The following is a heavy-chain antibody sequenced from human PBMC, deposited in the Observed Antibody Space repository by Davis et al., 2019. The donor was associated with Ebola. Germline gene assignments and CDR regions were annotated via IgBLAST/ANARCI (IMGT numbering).Heavy chain of an antibody. CDR2: INTNSGNP. V-gene: IGHV7-4-1*02. J-gene: IGHJ6*04. Sequence: ASVKVSCKASGYTFTSSAMNWVRQAPGQGLEWMGWINTNSGNPTYAQGFTGRFVFSLDTSVSTTYLQISSLKAEDTAVYYCARTMINSWYVDYYYYGMDVWGKGTTATVSS. CDR3: ARTMINSWYVDYYYYGMDV. D-gene: IGHD6-13*01. CDR1: GYTFTSSA.